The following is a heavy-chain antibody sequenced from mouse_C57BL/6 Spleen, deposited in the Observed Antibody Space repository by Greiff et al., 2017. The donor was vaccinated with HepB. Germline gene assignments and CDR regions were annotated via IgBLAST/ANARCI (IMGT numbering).Heavy chain of an antibody. CDR3: ARRGSSLYYFDY. Sequence: DVKLVESGPGLVKPSQSLSLTCSVTGYSITSGYYWNWIRQFPGNKLEWMGYISYDGSNNYNPSLKNRISITRDTSKNQFFLKLNSVTTEDTATYYCARRGSSLYYFDYWGQGTTLTVSS. V-gene: IGHV3-6*01. D-gene: IGHD1-1*01. CDR1: GYSITSGYY. CDR2: ISYDGSN. J-gene: IGHJ2*01.